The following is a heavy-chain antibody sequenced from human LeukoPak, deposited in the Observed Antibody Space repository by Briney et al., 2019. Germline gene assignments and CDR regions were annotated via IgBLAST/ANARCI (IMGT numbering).Heavy chain of an antibody. CDR1: GFIFSSYG. Sequence: PGGSLRLSCAASGFIFSSYGMHWVRQAPGKGLEWVAVILSDGSKEFYTDSVKGRFTISRDNSKNTLYLQMNSLRAEDTAVYYCAKGYYDSSGYYHAFDYWGQGTLVTVSS. V-gene: IGHV3-30*02. CDR3: AKGYYDSSGYYHAFDY. CDR2: ILSDGSKE. D-gene: IGHD3-22*01. J-gene: IGHJ4*02.